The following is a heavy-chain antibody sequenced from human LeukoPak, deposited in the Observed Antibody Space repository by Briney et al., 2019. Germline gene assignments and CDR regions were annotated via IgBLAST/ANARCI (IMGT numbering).Heavy chain of an antibody. V-gene: IGHV4-39*07. D-gene: IGHD3-10*01. CDR2: IYYSGST. CDR3: ARVAIIMVREVIRINWFDP. J-gene: IGHJ5*02. Sequence: SETLSLTCTVSGGSISSSSYYWGWIRQPPGKGLEWIGSIYYSGSTYYNPSLKSRVTISVDTSNNQFSLKLNSVTAADTAVYYCARVAIIMVREVIRINWFDPWGQGTLVTVSS. CDR1: GGSISSSSYY.